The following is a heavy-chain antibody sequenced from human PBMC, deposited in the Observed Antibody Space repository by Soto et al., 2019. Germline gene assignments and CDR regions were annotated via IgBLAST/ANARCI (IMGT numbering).Heavy chain of an antibody. D-gene: IGHD6-19*01. V-gene: IGHV1-24*01. CDR2: FDPEDGET. CDR3: ATGKSGWIIDY. J-gene: IGHJ4*02. Sequence: ASVKVSCKVSGYTLTELSMHWVRQAPGKGLEWMGGFDPEDGETIYAQKFQGRVTMTEEPSTDTAYMELSSLRSEDTAVYYCATGKSGWIIDYWGQGTLVTVSS. CDR1: GYTLTELS.